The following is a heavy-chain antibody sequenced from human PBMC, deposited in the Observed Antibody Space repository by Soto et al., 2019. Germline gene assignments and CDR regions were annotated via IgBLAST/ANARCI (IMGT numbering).Heavy chain of an antibody. V-gene: IGHV3-30*18. J-gene: IGHJ5*02. D-gene: IGHD4-17*01. CDR3: GKYSDYGYHRDWFDP. Sequence: QVQLVESGGGVVQPGRSLRLSCAASGFTFSNYGVHWVRQAPGKGLEWGAVISYDGSKKYYADSVKGRFTISRDNSKNTLYLEMNSLRTEDTAVYYCGKYSDYGYHRDWFDPWGQGTLVTVSS. CDR2: ISYDGSKK. CDR1: GFTFSNYG.